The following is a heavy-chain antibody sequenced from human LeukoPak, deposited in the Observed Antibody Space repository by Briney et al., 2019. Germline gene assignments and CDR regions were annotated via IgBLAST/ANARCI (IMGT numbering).Heavy chain of an antibody. Sequence: SETLSLTCTVSGGSISSYYWSWIRQSPGKGLEWIGYIYYSGSTNYNPSLKSRVTISVDTSKNQVSLKLTSVTAADTAAYYCASRAGSLAFDYWGQGTLVTVSS. CDR3: ASRAGSLAFDY. CDR2: IYYSGST. J-gene: IGHJ4*02. CDR1: GGSISSYY. V-gene: IGHV4-59*08.